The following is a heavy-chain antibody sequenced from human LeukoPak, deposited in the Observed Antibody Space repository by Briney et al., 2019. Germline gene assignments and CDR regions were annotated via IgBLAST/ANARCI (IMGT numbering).Heavy chain of an antibody. CDR3: ARGPGPHSSYSSSWYGYFQH. D-gene: IGHD6-13*01. CDR2: ISSSGSTI. Sequence: GGSLRLSCAASGFTFSIYSMNWVRQAPGKGLEWVSYISSSGSTIYYADSVRGRFTISRDNAKNSLYLQMNSLRAEDTAVYYCARGPGPHSSYSSSWYGYFQHWGQGTLVTVSS. V-gene: IGHV3-48*04. CDR1: GFTFSIYS. J-gene: IGHJ1*01.